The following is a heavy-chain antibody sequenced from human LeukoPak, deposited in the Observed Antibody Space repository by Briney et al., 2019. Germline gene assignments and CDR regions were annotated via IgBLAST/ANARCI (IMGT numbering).Heavy chain of an antibody. J-gene: IGHJ5*02. CDR2: IYYSGST. D-gene: IGHD3-22*01. CDR3: ARWKYYYDSSGPWNWFDP. Sequence: SETLSLTCTVSGGSISSGDYYWSWIRQPPGKGLEWIVYIYYSGSTYYNPSLKSRVTISVDTSKNQFSLKLSSVTAADTAVYYCARWKYYYDSSGPWNWFDPWGQGTLVTVSS. CDR1: GGSISSGDYY. V-gene: IGHV4-30-4*08.